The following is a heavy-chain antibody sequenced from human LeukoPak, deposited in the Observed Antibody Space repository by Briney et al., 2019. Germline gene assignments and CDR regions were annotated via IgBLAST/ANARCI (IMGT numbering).Heavy chain of an antibody. V-gene: IGHV4-34*01. J-gene: IGHJ4*02. D-gene: IGHD3-10*01. CDR3: ARGDYYGSGNSDY. CDR2: INHSGST. CDR1: GGSFSGYY. Sequence: PSETLSLTCAVYGGSFSGYYWSWIRQPPGKGLEWIGEINHSGSTNYNPSLKSRVTISVDTSKNQFSLKLSSVTAADTAVYYCARGDYYGSGNSDYWGQETLVTVSS.